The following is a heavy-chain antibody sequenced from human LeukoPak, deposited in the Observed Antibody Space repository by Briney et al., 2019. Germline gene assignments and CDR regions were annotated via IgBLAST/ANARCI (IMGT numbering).Heavy chain of an antibody. CDR3: AKADYASYGMDV. Sequence: GGSLSLSCAASGFNFFTYGTHWVRQAPGKGPEWVAVIWYDGSNKYYADSVKGRFTISRDNSKNTLYLQMNSLRAEDTAVYYCAKADYASYGMDVWGQGTTVTVSS. V-gene: IGHV3-30*02. CDR2: IWYDGSNK. J-gene: IGHJ6*02. CDR1: GFNFFTYG. D-gene: IGHD3-16*01.